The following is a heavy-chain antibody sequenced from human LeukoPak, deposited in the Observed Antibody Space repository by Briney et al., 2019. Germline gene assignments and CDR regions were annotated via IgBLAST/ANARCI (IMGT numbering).Heavy chain of an antibody. V-gene: IGHV3-7*01. CDR2: IKQDGSAK. D-gene: IGHD5-18*01. CDR3: ARSAMSSFDY. Sequence: GGSLRLSCAASGFTFSNYWMSWVRQAPGKGLEWVANIKQDGSAKYYVDSVKGRFTISRDNAKNSLYLQMNSLRAEDTAVYYCARSAMSSFDYWGQGTLVTVSS. J-gene: IGHJ4*02. CDR1: GFTFSNYW.